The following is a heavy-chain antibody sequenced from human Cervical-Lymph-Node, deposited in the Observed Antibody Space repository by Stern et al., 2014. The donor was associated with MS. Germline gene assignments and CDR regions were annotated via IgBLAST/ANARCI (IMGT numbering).Heavy chain of an antibody. CDR3: ARGTVVTAPDN. J-gene: IGHJ4*02. CDR1: GYIFTNYW. D-gene: IGHD2-21*02. V-gene: IGHV5-51*01. CDR2: LYPGDSQT. Sequence: EVQLEESGAEVKKPGESLKLSCKGSGYIFTNYWIAWVRQMPGKGLEWMWILYPGDSQTRYSPSFQGQVTISTAHAINTAYLQWSSLKASDTAMYYCARGTVVTAPDNWGQGTLVTVSS.